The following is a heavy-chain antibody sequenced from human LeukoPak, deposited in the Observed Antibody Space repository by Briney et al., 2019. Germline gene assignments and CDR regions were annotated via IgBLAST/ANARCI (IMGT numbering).Heavy chain of an antibody. J-gene: IGHJ4*02. D-gene: IGHD5-12*01. CDR2: IYHSGST. V-gene: IGHV4-30-2*01. CDR3: ARDRTKRGYSGYDYECGFDY. Sequence: PSETLSLTCTVSGGSISSGSYYWGWIRQPPGKGLEWIGYIYHSGSTYYNPSLKSRVTISVDRSKNQFSLKLSSVTAADTAVYYCARDRTKRGYSGYDYECGFDYWGQGTLVTVSS. CDR1: GGSISSGSYY.